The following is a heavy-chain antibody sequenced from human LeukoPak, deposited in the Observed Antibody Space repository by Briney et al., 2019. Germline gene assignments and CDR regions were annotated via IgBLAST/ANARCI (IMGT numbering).Heavy chain of an antibody. Sequence: GYPVKVSCKASLGTLSSYAISTVRQAAGQRGEGMGGIIPIFGIANYAQKFQGRVTITASEATRTADMELSSLRFEDRAVYDWERGLEWFGEVYNGMDVWGKGTTVTVSS. D-gene: IGHD3-10*01. CDR3: ERGLEWFGEVYNGMDV. V-gene: IGHV1-69*13. CDR1: LGTLSSYA. J-gene: IGHJ6*04. CDR2: IIPIFGIA.